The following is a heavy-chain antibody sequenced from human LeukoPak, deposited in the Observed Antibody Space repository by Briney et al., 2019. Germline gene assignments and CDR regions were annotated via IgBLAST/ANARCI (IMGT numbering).Heavy chain of an antibody. Sequence: ASVKVSCKASGYTFIIYDINWVRQATGQGLEWMGWVNPNSGNTGYAQKFQGRVTLTRNTSTSTAYMELSRLRSDDTAVYYCARSRPGCSGGSCYPRHIDYWGQGTLVTVSS. D-gene: IGHD2-15*01. CDR3: ARSRPGCSGGSCYPRHIDY. CDR2: VNPNSGNT. J-gene: IGHJ4*02. CDR1: GYTFIIYD. V-gene: IGHV1-8*03.